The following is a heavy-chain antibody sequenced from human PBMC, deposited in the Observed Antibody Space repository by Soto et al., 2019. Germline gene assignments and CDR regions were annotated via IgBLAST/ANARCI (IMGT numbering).Heavy chain of an antibody. D-gene: IGHD1-20*01. Sequence: ASVKVSCKASGYTFTGYYMHWVRQAPGQGLEWMGWINPNSGGTNYAQKFQGWVTMTRDTSISTAYMELSRLRSDDTAVYYCARGHNSFRDYYYYMDVWGKGTTVTVSS. CDR2: INPNSGGT. J-gene: IGHJ6*03. CDR1: GYTFTGYY. V-gene: IGHV1-2*04. CDR3: ARGHNSFRDYYYYMDV.